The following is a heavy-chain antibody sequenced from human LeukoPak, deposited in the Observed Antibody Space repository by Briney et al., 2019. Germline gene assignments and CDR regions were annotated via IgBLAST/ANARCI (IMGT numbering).Heavy chain of an antibody. D-gene: IGHD2-15*01. CDR3: ARHASTPWYFDL. Sequence: SETLSLTCAVYGGSFSRYYWSWIRQPPGKGLEWIGEINQSGSTNYNPSLKSRVTISVDTSKNQFSLKLSSVTAADTAVYYCARHASTPWYFDLWGRGTLVTVSS. CDR1: GGSFSRYY. V-gene: IGHV4-34*01. CDR2: INQSGST. J-gene: IGHJ2*01.